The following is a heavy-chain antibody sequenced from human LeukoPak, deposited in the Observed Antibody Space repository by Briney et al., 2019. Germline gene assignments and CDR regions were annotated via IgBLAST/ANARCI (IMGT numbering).Heavy chain of an antibody. CDR1: GFSLSTSGVG. D-gene: IGHD3-10*01. Sequence: SGPTLVKPTQTLTLTCTFSGFSLSTSGVGVGWIRQPPGKALEWLALIYWDDDKRYSPSLKSRLTITKDTSKKQVVLTMTNMDPVDTATYYCARIRVVRGLTNPQVYYGMDVWGQGTTVTVSS. CDR3: ARIRVVRGLTNPQVYYGMDV. J-gene: IGHJ6*02. V-gene: IGHV2-5*02. CDR2: IYWDDDK.